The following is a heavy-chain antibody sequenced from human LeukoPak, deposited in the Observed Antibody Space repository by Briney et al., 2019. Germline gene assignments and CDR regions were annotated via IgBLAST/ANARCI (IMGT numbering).Heavy chain of an antibody. CDR2: IYYSGST. Sequence: SQTLSLTCTVSGGSISRYYWSWIRQPPGKGLDWIGYIYYSGSTNYNPSLESRVTMSVDTSKNQFSLKLRSVTAADTAVYYCARPGVGSGRYGAFDIWGQGTMVTVSS. CDR1: GGSISRYY. D-gene: IGHD5-18*01. CDR3: ARPGVGSGRYGAFDI. V-gene: IGHV4-59*08. J-gene: IGHJ3*02.